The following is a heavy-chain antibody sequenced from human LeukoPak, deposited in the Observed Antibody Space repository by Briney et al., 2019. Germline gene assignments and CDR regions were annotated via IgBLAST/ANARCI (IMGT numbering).Heavy chain of an antibody. D-gene: IGHD3-10*01. CDR2: FYYSGST. CDR1: GFTVSSNY. CDR3: GRAPYGSATNNYYMDV. V-gene: IGHV4-59*02. J-gene: IGHJ6*03. Sequence: GSLRLSCVVSGFTVSSNYMSWVRQPPGKGLEWIGFFYYSGSTNYNPSLKSRVTISVDTSKNQFSLKLSSVTAADTAVYYCGRAPYGSATNNYYMDVWGKGTTVTVSS.